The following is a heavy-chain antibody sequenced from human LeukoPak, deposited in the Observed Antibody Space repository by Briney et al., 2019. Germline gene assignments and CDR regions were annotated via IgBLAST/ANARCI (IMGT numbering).Heavy chain of an antibody. Sequence: SQTLSLTCTVSGGSISSGSYYWSWLRQPAGKGLEWIGRIYTSGSTNYNPSLKSRVTISVNTYKNQCSLRLRSVTAADTAVYYCARDKRNGWFDPWGQGTLVTVSS. V-gene: IGHV4-61*02. CDR1: GGSISSGSYY. J-gene: IGHJ5*02. CDR2: IYTSGST. CDR3: ARDKRNGWFDP.